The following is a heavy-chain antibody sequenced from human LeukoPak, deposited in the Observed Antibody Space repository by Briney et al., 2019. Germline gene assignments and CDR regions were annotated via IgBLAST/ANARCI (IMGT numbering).Heavy chain of an antibody. CDR2: TNQRRNT. V-gene: IGHV4-34*01. D-gene: IGHD5/OR15-5a*01. CDR1: GGSFSGYS. CDR3: AKYVSTGWFDP. J-gene: IGHJ5*02. Sequence: SETLSLTCVVYGGSFSGYSWSWIRQPPGKGLEWIGETNQRRNTNYNPSLKSRVTISIDTSKNQFSLKLSSVTAADTAVHYCAKYVSTGWFDPWGQGTLVTVSS.